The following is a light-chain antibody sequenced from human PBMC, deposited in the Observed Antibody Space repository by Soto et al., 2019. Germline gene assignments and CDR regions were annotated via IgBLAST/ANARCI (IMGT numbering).Light chain of an antibody. V-gene: IGKV3-15*01. CDR1: QRISSS. J-gene: IGKJ3*01. CDR2: GAS. Sequence: MTQSPATLSVSPGERATLSCRASQRISSSLAWYQQRPGQAPRLLIYGASTRATGIPARFSGSGSGTEFTLTISVLQSEDFAVYYCQQYSNWPPFTFGPGTKVDFK. CDR3: QQYSNWPPFT.